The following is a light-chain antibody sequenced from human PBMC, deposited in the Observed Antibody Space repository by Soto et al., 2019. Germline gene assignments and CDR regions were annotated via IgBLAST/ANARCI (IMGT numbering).Light chain of an antibody. Sequence: QSALTQPASVSGSPGQSITISCTGTSNDVGSYDFVSWYQQQPGKAPKLLIYEVSNRPSGVSHRFSGSKSDNTASLTISGLQSEDEADYYCSSSTTFTTLVLGTGTKVTVL. J-gene: IGLJ1*01. CDR1: SNDVGSYDF. CDR2: EVS. V-gene: IGLV2-14*01. CDR3: SSSTTFTTLV.